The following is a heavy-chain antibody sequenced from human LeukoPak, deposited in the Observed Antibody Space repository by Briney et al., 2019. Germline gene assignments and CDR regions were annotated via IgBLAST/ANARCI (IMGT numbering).Heavy chain of an antibody. CDR2: INHSGST. J-gene: IGHJ4*02. CDR3: ACTREYKYDVWNYYFDF. Sequence: SETLSLTCAVYGGSFSGYYWSWIRQPPGKGLEWIGEINHSGSTNYNPSLKSRGTISIDTSKNQFSLKLSSVTAADTAIYYCACTREYKYDVWNYYFDFWGQGTLVTVSS. D-gene: IGHD3/OR15-3a*01. V-gene: IGHV4-34*01. CDR1: GGSFSGYY.